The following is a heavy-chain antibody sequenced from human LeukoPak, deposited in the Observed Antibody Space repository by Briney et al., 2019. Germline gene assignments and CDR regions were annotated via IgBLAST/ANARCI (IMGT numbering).Heavy chain of an antibody. V-gene: IGHV5-51*01. D-gene: IGHD1-26*01. CDR2: IYPGDSDT. J-gene: IGHJ4*02. CDR3: ARRYSGAYYHFDY. CDR1: GYGFTNDW. Sequence: GESLKISCKGSGYGFTNDWIGWVRQMPGKGLEWMGIIYPGDSDTRYSPSFQGQVTISADKSITTAYLQWSSLKASDTAMYYCARRYSGAYYHFDYWGQGTLVTVSS.